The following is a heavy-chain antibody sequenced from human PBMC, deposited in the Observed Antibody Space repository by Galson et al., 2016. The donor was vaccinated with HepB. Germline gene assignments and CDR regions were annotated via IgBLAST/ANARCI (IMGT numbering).Heavy chain of an antibody. CDR2: IAARSDGS. D-gene: IGHD4-23*01. CDR3: VRDNFADY. J-gene: IGHJ4*02. Sequence: SLRLSCAASGFTFSNYPMSWVRQAPGKGLQWVSTIAARSDGSYYEDSVRGRFTISRDNSKNTLSLQVNNLGVEDTALYFCVRDNFADYWGQGTLVTVSS. V-gene: IGHV3-23*01. CDR1: GFTFSNYP.